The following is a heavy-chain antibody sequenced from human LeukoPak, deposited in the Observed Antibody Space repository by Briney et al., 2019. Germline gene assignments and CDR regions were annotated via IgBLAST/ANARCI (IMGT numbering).Heavy chain of an antibody. CDR3: AREGYYCSSTSCSEDAFDI. CDR2: IYYSGST. D-gene: IGHD2-2*01. Sequence: SETLSLTCTVSGGSISSYYWSWIRQPPGKGLEWIGYIYYSGSTNYNPSLKSRVTISVDTSKNQFSLKLSSVTAADTAVYYCAREGYYCSSTSCSEDAFDIWGQGTMVAVSS. J-gene: IGHJ3*02. V-gene: IGHV4-59*01. CDR1: GGSISSYY.